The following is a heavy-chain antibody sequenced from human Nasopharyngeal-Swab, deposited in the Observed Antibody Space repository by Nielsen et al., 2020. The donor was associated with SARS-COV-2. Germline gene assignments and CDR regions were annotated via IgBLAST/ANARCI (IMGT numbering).Heavy chain of an antibody. V-gene: IGHV3-9*01. Sequence: SLKISCAASGFTFDDYAMHWVRQAPGKGLEWVSGISWNSGSIGYADSVKGRFTISRDNAKNSLYLQMNSLSAEDTALYYCAKVYSGMGFGIPGPFDIWGQGTMVTVSS. J-gene: IGHJ3*02. CDR1: GFTFDDYA. CDR2: ISWNSGSI. CDR3: AKVYSGMGFGIPGPFDI. D-gene: IGHD3-10*01.